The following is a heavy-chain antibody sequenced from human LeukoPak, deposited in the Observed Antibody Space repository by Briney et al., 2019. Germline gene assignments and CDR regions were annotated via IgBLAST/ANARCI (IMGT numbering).Heavy chain of an antibody. D-gene: IGHD5-18*01. CDR1: GFTFSSYA. J-gene: IGHJ5*02. CDR2: ISYDGSNK. Sequence: PGGSLRLPCAASGFTFSSYAMHWVRQAPGKGLEWVAIISYDGSNKYYADSVKGRFTISRDNSKNTLYLQMNSLRAEDTAVYYCAREGIQLWFGGVGDWFDPWAEGTLVTVSS. CDR3: AREGIQLWFGGVGDWFDP. V-gene: IGHV3-30-3*01.